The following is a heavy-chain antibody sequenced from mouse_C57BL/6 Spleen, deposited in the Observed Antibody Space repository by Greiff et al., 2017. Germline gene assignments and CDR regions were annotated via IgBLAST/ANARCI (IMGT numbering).Heavy chain of an antibody. J-gene: IGHJ4*01. CDR1: GYAFSSSW. CDR3: TRAVAHYYAMDY. V-gene: IGHV1-82*01. D-gene: IGHD1-1*01. Sequence: QVPLQQSGPELVKPGASVKISCKASGYAFSSSWMNWVKQRPGKGLEWIGRIYPGDGDTNYNGKFKGKATLTADKSSSAAYMQLSIMTSEDSAVYFCTRAVAHYYAMDYWGQGTSVTVSS. CDR2: IYPGDGDT.